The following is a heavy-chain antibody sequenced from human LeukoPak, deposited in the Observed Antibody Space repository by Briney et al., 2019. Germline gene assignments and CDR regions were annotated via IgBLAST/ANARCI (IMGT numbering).Heavy chain of an antibody. Sequence: SETLSLTCAVYGGSFSGYYWVWIRQPPGKGLAWIASVYYTGDTSYNPSLKSRVTISVDTSKNQFSLRLSSVTAADTAVYYCARRGYSSDYWFDPWGQGTLVAVSS. CDR2: VYYTGDT. V-gene: IGHV4-34*01. J-gene: IGHJ5*02. CDR1: GGSFSGYY. CDR3: ARRGYSSDYWFDP. D-gene: IGHD6-19*01.